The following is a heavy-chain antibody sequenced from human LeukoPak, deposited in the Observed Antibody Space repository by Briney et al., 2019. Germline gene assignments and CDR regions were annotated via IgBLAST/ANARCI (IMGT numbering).Heavy chain of an antibody. CDR2: INSDGRSI. CDR3: AREGRNWNDLDY. CDR1: GFTFSSYW. V-gene: IGHV3-74*01. D-gene: IGHD1-20*01. J-gene: IGHJ4*02. Sequence: PGGSLRLSCAASGFTFSSYWMHWVRQAPGKGLVWVSRINSDGRSISYADSVKGRFTISRDNAKNTLYLQMNSLRAEDTALYYCAREGRNWNDLDYWGQGTLVTVST.